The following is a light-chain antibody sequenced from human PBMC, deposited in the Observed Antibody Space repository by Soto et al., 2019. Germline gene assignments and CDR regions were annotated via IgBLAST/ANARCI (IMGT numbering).Light chain of an antibody. V-gene: IGKV3-15*01. J-gene: IGKJ4*02. CDR3: QQYNNWPRST. CDR2: GAS. CDR1: QSVSNN. Sequence: EIVMTQSPATLSVSPGERATLSCRASQSVSNNLAWYQQKPGQAPRLLIYGASTRATGIPARFSGSGSGTEITLTNSGLQSEDFAVYYCQQYNNWPRSTFGGGTNVEIK.